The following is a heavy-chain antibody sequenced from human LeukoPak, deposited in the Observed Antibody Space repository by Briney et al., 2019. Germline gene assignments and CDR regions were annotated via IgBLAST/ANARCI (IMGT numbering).Heavy chain of an antibody. D-gene: IGHD3-10*01. Sequence: SVKVSCEASGGTFSSYTITWVRQAPGQGLEWMGGIIPMFGSPNYAQKFQGRVTITADTSTGTAYMELSSLRSDDTAVYYCARPYYYGSGSYLGYWGQGTLVTVSS. CDR1: GGTFSSYT. J-gene: IGHJ4*02. CDR2: IIPMFGSP. V-gene: IGHV1-69*06. CDR3: ARPYYYGSGSYLGY.